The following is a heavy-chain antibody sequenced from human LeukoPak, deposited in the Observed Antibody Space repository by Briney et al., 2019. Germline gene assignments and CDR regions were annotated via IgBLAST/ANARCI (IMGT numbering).Heavy chain of an antibody. CDR3: ARLSTVTTSFDY. V-gene: IGHV4-39*07. J-gene: IGHJ4*02. D-gene: IGHD4-17*01. CDR2: IFSTGSP. CDR1: GGSIRNGAYY. Sequence: PSETLSLTCAVSGGSIRNGAYYWGWIRQPPGKGLEWIGHIFSTGSPNYNPSLTSRVTMSVDTSKNQFSLKLSSVTAADTAVYYCARLSTVTTSFDYWGQGTLVTVSS.